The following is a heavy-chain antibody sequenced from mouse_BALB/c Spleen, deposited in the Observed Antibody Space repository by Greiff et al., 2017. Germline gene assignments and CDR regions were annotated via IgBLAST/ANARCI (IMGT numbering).Heavy chain of an antibody. CDR2: ISSGSSTI. CDR1: GFTFSSFG. Sequence: EVQRVESGGGLVQPGGSRKLSCAASGFTFSSFGMHWVRQAPEKGLEWVAYISSGSSTIYYADTVKGRFTISRDNPKNTLFLQMTSLRSEDTAMDYCARCPAYYGNYWFAYWGQGTLVTVSA. CDR3: ARCPAYYGNYWFAY. V-gene: IGHV5-17*02. D-gene: IGHD2-10*01. J-gene: IGHJ3*01.